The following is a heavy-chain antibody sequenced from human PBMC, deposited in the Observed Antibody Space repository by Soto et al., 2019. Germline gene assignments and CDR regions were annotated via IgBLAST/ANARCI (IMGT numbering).Heavy chain of an antibody. Sequence: SETLSLTCAVYGVSFNTYYWSWIRQHPGKGLEWIGSIYYSESTYYNPSLKSRVTFSIDTSKNQFSLKLSSVTAADTAVYYCARQRTENSSGWYSLVSGWGQGILVTVTS. CDR2: IYYSEST. J-gene: IGHJ4*02. CDR3: ARQRTENSSGWYSLVSG. CDR1: GVSFNTYY. D-gene: IGHD6-19*01. V-gene: IGHV4-39*01.